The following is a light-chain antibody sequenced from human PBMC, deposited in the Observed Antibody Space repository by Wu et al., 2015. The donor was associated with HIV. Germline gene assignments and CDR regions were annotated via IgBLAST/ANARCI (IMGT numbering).Light chain of an antibody. V-gene: IGKV1-5*03. CDR1: QSINNA. J-gene: IGKJ2*01. CDR2: KAS. Sequence: DIQMTQSPSTLSASVGDRVTITCRASQSINNALAWYQYKPGKAPKLLIYKASSLQSGVVARFSGSGSGTEFTLTISSLQPDDFATYYCQQYDSYSAYTFGQGTNLEIK. CDR3: QQYDSYSAYT.